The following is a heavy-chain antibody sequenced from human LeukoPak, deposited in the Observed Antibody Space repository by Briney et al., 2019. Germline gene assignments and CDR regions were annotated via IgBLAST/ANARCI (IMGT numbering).Heavy chain of an antibody. CDR3: AKDRGY. J-gene: IGHJ4*02. V-gene: IGHV3-23*01. Sequence: GGPLRFSCAASGITFSTYAMTWVRQAPGKGLEWGSAISRSGGSTYYADSVKGRFTISRDNPKSTLYLQMNSLRADGTAVYYCAKDRGYWGQGTLVTVSS. CDR1: GITFSTYA. CDR2: ISRSGGST.